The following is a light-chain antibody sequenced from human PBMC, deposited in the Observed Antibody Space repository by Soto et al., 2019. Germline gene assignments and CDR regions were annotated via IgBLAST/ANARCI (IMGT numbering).Light chain of an antibody. Sequence: QSALAQPASVSGSPGQSITISCTGTSSDVGAYNYVSWYHQHHPGKAPELIIYDVTDRPSGVSTRFSGSKSGNTASLTISVVPAEDEGDYYWSSYTTSKTVIFGGGTKLTVL. V-gene: IGLV2-14*01. CDR3: SSYTTSKTVI. J-gene: IGLJ2*01. CDR1: SSDVGAYNY. CDR2: DVT.